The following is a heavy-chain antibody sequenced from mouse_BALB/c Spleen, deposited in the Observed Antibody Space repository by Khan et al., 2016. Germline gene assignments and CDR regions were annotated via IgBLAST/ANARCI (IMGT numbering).Heavy chain of an antibody. D-gene: IGHD1-1*01. CDR1: GYAFTSYN. CDR3: AREEITTIVAKGLDY. CDR2: IDPYNGGT. J-gene: IGHJ2*01. Sequence: LQQSGPELVKPGASVKVSCKASGYAFTSYNMYWVKQSHGKSLEWIGYIDPYNGGTSYSQKFKGKATLTVDKSSSTAYMHLNSLTSEDSAVYYCAREEITTIVAKGLDYWGQGTTLTVSS. V-gene: IGHV1S135*01.